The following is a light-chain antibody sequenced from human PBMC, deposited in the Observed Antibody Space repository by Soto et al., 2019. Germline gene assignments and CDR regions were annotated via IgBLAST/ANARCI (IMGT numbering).Light chain of an antibody. CDR3: QQYGSSVFT. CDR1: QSVISDY. J-gene: IGKJ5*01. V-gene: IGKV3-20*01. CDR2: GAS. Sequence: TQSPATLSVSPGESATLSCRASQSVISDYLAWYQQKPDQAPRLVIYGASGRAAGIPDRFNGSGSGTDFTLTISRLEPEDFAMYYCQQYGSSVFTFGQGTRLEIK.